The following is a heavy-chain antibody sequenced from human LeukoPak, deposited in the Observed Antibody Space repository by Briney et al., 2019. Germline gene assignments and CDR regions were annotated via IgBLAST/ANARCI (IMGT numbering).Heavy chain of an antibody. D-gene: IGHD3-10*01. CDR3: ARDVLLWFGELSSFGWFDP. J-gene: IGHJ5*02. CDR2: IYYSGST. Sequence: KPSETLSLTCTVSGGSISSGSYYWSWIRQPPGKGLEWIGYIYYSGSTNYNPSLKSRVTISVDTSKNQFSLKLSSVTAADTAVYYCARDVLLWFGELSSFGWFDPWGQGTLVTVSS. CDR1: GGSISSGSYY. V-gene: IGHV4-61*01.